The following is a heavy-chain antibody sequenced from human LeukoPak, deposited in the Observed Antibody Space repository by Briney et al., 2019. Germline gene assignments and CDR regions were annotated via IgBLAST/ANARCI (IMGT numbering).Heavy chain of an antibody. CDR1: GGSISRYF. Sequence: SETLSLTCTVSGGSISRYFWSWIRQPPGKGLEWIGYIYYSGSTNYNPSLKSRVTISVDTSKNQVSLKLSSVTAADTAVHYCARHEGDTSGSYMYSWFDPWGQGTLVTVSS. J-gene: IGHJ5*02. CDR2: IYYSGST. V-gene: IGHV4-59*08. D-gene: IGHD3-22*01. CDR3: ARHEGDTSGSYMYSWFDP.